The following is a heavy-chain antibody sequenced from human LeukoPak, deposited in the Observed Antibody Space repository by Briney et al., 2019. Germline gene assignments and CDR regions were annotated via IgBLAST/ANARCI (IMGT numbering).Heavy chain of an antibody. CDR2: IYYSGST. Sequence: PSETLSLTCTVSGGSISSYYWSWIRQPPGKGLEWIGYIYYSGSTNYNPSLKGRVTISVDTSKNQFSLKLSSVTAADTAVYYCARHLGGYSGYVFDYWGQGTLVTVSS. V-gene: IGHV4-59*08. D-gene: IGHD5-12*01. CDR3: ARHLGGYSGYVFDY. J-gene: IGHJ4*02. CDR1: GGSISSYY.